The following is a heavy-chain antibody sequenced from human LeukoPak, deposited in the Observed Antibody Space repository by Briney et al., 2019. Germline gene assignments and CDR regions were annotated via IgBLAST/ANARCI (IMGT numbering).Heavy chain of an antibody. J-gene: IGHJ4*02. D-gene: IGHD4-11*01. V-gene: IGHV4-38-2*01. CDR3: ARAEINDYNRY. Sequence: KPSETLSLTCSVSGYSIRSGYQWGWIRQAPGKGLEWIGSINYSGRTYDNPSLKSRVTISIDISKNQIFLKLRSTTAADTAHYYCARAEINDYNRYWGQGILVIASS. CDR1: GYSIRSGYQ. CDR2: INYSGRT.